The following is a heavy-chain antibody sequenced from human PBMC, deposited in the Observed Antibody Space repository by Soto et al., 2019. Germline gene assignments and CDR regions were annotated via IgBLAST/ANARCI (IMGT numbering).Heavy chain of an antibody. Sequence: GGSLRLSCAASRFTFSNFAMSWVRQAPGKGLEWISSIGVSEGSTYYTDSVRGRFTISRDNSKNTLYLQMNSLRVEDTALYYCAKVMYTWNDVAAFDSWGQGTLVTVSS. CDR2: IGVSEGST. CDR1: RFTFSNFA. J-gene: IGHJ4*02. V-gene: IGHV3-23*01. CDR3: AKVMYTWNDVAAFDS. D-gene: IGHD1-1*01.